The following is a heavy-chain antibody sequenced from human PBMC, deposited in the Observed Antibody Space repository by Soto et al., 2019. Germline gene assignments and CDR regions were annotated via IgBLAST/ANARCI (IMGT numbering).Heavy chain of an antibody. Sequence: QVQLVQSGAEVKKPGASMKVSCKSFGDTFSSQYIHWVRQAPGQGLEWVGLINPSRATTTISQQFQGRVTLTSDTSTITVYMELSSLRSDDTAIYFCVGGADLEGRYNWFDPWGQGTLVTVSS. CDR1: GDTFSSQY. J-gene: IGHJ5*02. V-gene: IGHV1-46*01. CDR2: INPSRATT. CDR3: VGGADLEGRYNWFDP. D-gene: IGHD3-3*01.